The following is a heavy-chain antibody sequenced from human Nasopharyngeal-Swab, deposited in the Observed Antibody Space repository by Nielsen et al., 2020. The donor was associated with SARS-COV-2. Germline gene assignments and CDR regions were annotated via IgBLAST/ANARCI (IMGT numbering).Heavy chain of an antibody. Sequence: VKVSCKASGYTFTSYGISWVRQAPGQGLEWMGWISAYNGNTNYAQKLQGRVTMTTDTSTSTAYMELRSLRSDDTAVYYCARDKTRPTTVAAGWGVYYYGMDVWGQGTTVTVSS. J-gene: IGHJ6*02. CDR2: ISAYNGNT. V-gene: IGHV1-18*01. CDR1: GYTFTSYG. D-gene: IGHD6-13*01. CDR3: ARDKTRPTTVAAGWGVYYYGMDV.